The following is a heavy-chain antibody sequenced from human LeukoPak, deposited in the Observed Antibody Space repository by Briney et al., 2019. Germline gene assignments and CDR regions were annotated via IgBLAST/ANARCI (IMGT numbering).Heavy chain of an antibody. Sequence: GGSLRLSCVASGFTVSNNYMSWVRQAPGKGLEGISVIYSGGGTYYADSVKGRFTISRDNSKNTLYLQMNSLRAEDTAVYYCACTYGGLNYFEFWGQGTLVTVSS. CDR1: GFTVSNNY. J-gene: IGHJ4*02. D-gene: IGHD4-23*01. CDR3: ACTYGGLNYFEF. V-gene: IGHV3-66*01. CDR2: IYSGGGT.